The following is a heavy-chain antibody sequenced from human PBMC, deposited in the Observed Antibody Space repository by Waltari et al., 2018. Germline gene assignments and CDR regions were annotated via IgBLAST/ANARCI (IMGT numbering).Heavy chain of an antibody. CDR1: GDSTSSGDFY. CDR3: ARAPRGYSGYDHFDY. CDR2: IYSSGRT. J-gene: IGHJ4*02. D-gene: IGHD5-12*01. Sequence: QVQLQESGPGLVKPSETLSLTCTVSGDSTSSGDFYWSWIHQHPGRGLEWIGYIYSSGRTYYNPSLKSRITISVDTSKNQFSLTLSSVTAADTAVYYCARAPRGYSGYDHFDYWGQGILVTVSS. V-gene: IGHV4-31*03.